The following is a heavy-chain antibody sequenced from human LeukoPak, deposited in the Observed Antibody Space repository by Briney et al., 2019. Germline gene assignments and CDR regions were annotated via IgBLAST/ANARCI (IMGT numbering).Heavy chain of an antibody. CDR1: GGSISSGSYY. CDR3: ARPRFRRRRNDAFDI. V-gene: IGHV4-61*02. J-gene: IGHJ3*02. CDR2: IYTSGST. Sequence: PSETLSLTCTVSGGSISSGSYYWSWIRQPAGKGLEWIGRIYTSGSTNYNPSLKSRVTISVDTSKNQFSLKLSSVTAADTAVYYCARPRFRRRRNDAFDIWGQGTMVTVSS.